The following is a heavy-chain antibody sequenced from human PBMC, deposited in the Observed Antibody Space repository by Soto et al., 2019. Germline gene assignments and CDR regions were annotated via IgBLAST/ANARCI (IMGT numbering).Heavy chain of an antibody. CDR2: VSGGSGVT. CDR3: AKWNGYGDY. Sequence: EVQLLESGGGLVQPGGSLRLSCAVSGFSFSTYGVTWVRQAPGKGLEWVSGVSGGSGVTHYADSVKGRFTITGDNSKNTVYLHMNSLRVEDTAVYYCAKWNGYGDYWCQGTLVTVSS. J-gene: IGHJ4*02. D-gene: IGHD1-1*01. V-gene: IGHV3-23*01. CDR1: GFSFSTYG.